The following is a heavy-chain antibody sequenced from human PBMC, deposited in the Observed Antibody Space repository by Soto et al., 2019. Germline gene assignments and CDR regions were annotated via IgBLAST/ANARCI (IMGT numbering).Heavy chain of an antibody. V-gene: IGHV1-18*01. CDR3: ARESARSFDY. Sequence: QVQLAQSGTEVKKPGASVKVSCKDSGYTFSDYSFSWVRQGPGLGLEWLGWMSTYNGNTKYAQSVQGIVTMTTDTSMTAAYMELRSLRSDDTAVYYCARESARSFDYWGQGTLVTVSS. J-gene: IGHJ4*02. D-gene: IGHD6-6*01. CDR2: MSTYNGNT. CDR1: GYTFSDYS.